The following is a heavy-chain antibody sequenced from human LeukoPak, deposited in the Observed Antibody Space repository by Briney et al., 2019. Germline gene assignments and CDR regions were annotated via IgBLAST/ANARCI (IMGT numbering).Heavy chain of an antibody. CDR1: GDSVSSNSAV. CDR2: TYYRSKWYN. CDR3: ARDTGAAISVFDI. Sequence: SQTLSLTCAISGDSVSSNSAVWNWLRQSPSRGLEWLGRTYYRSKWYNDYAVTVKSRITVNPDTSKNQFSLQLNSVTPEDTAMYYCARDTGAAISVFDIWGQGTMVTLSS. V-gene: IGHV6-1*01. D-gene: IGHD5-12*01. J-gene: IGHJ3*02.